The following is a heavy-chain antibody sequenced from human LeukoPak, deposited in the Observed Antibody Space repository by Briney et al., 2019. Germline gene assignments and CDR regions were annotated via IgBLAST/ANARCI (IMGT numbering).Heavy chain of an antibody. Sequence: SETLSLTCTVSGGSISSYYWSWIRQPPGKGLEWIGYIYTSGSTNYNLSLKSRVTISVDTSKNQFSLKLSSVTAADTAVYYCARLYSGYVGYYMDVWGKGTTVTVSS. CDR1: GGSISSYY. CDR3: ARLYSGYVGYYMDV. D-gene: IGHD5-12*01. J-gene: IGHJ6*03. V-gene: IGHV4-4*09. CDR2: IYTSGST.